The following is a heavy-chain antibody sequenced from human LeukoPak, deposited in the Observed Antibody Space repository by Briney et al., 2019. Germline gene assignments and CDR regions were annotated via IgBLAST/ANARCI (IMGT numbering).Heavy chain of an antibody. J-gene: IGHJ4*02. V-gene: IGHV4-4*07. Sequence: SETLSLTCTVSGGSISSYYWSWIRQPAGKGLEWIGRIQTSGNTNYNPSLESRITVSRDTSKNQFSLKLSSVTAADTAVYYCARRALRMHYCSSTSCYRGSHFDYWGQGTLVTVSS. CDR3: ARRALRMHYCSSTSCYRGSHFDY. CDR1: GGSISSYY. CDR2: IQTSGNT. D-gene: IGHD2-2*02.